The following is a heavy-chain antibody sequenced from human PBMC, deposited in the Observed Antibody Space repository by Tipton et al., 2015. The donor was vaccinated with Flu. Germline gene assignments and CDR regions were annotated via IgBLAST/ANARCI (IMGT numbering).Heavy chain of an antibody. V-gene: IGHV4-4*07. J-gene: IGHJ4*02. Sequence: GLVKPSQTLSLTCTVSGGSLSSFYWTWIRQPVGKGLEWIGRMYDSESAKYNPSLKSRVTMSLDTSTHQVSLRLTSVTAADAAVYYCARGSGSGTFMIFDYWGPGILVTASS. CDR1: GGSLSSFY. D-gene: IGHD3-10*01. CDR2: MYDSESA. CDR3: ARGSGSGTFMIFDY.